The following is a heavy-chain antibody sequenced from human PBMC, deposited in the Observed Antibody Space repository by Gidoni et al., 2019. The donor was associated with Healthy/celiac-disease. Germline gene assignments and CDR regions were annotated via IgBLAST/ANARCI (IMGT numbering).Heavy chain of an antibody. CDR1: GVTVSSYA. V-gene: IGHV3-23*01. J-gene: IGHJ4*02. CDR3: AKGNYDLWSGLDY. Sequence: EVQLLESGGGLVQPGGSLRLSCAASGVTVSSYAMSWVRQAPGKGLEWFSAISGLGGSTYYADSVKCRFTISRDNSKNTLYLHMNSLRAEDPAVYYCAKGNYDLWSGLDYWGQGTLVTVSS. CDR2: ISGLGGST. D-gene: IGHD3-3*01.